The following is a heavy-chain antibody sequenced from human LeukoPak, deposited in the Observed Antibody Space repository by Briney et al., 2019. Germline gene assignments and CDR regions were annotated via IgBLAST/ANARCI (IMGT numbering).Heavy chain of an antibody. CDR1: GGSISGYYWS. V-gene: IGHV2-5*01. CDR3: AHRGRDSSWYYFDY. D-gene: IGHD6-13*01. J-gene: IGHJ4*02. CDR2: IYWNDDK. Sequence: TLSLTCTVSGGSISGYYWSWIRQPPGKALEWLALIYWNDDKHYSPSLKSRLTITKDTSKNQVVLTMTNMDPVDTATYYCAHRGRDSSWYYFDYWGQGTLVTVSS.